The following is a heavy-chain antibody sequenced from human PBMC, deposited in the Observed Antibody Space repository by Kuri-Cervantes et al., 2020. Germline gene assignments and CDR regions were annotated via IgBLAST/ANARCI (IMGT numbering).Heavy chain of an antibody. CDR2: INPSGGST. CDR1: GHTFTRYY. V-gene: IGHV1-46*01. CDR3: ARGELDYGDPNFDY. J-gene: IGHJ4*02. Sequence: ASVKVSCKASGHTFTRYYMHWVRQAPGQGLEWMGIINPSGGSTSYAQKFQGRVTMTRDTSISTAYMELSRLRSDDTAVYYCARGELDYGDPNFDYWGQGTLVTVSS. D-gene: IGHD4-17*01.